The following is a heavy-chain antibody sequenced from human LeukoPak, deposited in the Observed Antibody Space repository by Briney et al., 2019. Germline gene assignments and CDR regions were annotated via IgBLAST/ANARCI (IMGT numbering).Heavy chain of an antibody. CDR1: GGSISSSSYY. CDR2: IYYSGST. Sequence: SETLSLTCTVSGGSISSSSYYWGWIRQPPGKGLEWIGSIYYSGSTYYNPSRKSRVTISVDTSKNQFSLKLSSVTAADTAVYSCARELRFLEWLFSKSYYFDYWGQGTLVTVSS. V-gene: IGHV4-39*07. J-gene: IGHJ4*02. CDR3: ARELRFLEWLFSKSYYFDY. D-gene: IGHD3-3*01.